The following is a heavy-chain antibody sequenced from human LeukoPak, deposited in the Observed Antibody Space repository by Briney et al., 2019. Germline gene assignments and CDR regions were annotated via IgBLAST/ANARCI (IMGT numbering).Heavy chain of an antibody. CDR1: GFTVSSNY. J-gene: IGHJ3*02. D-gene: IGHD5-18*01. CDR2: IYSGGST. CDR3: ARARGSYGYGDAFDI. Sequence: GGSLRLSCAASGFTVSSNYMSWVRQAPGKGLEWVSVIYSGGSTYYADSVKGRFTISRDNSKNTLYLQMNSLRAEDTAVYYCARARGSYGYGDAFDIWGQGTMVTVSS. V-gene: IGHV3-53*05.